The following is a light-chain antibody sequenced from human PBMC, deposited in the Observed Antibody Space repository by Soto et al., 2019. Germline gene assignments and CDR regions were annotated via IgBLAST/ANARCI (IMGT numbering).Light chain of an antibody. Sequence: QSVLTQPPSVSEAPGQRVTISCTGRSSNIGAGYEAHWYQQVPGTAPKLLIYENNNLPSGVPDRFSGSKSGTSASLAITGLQAEDEAGYYCQSYDSSLSGYGFGTGTKFTVL. CDR2: ENN. J-gene: IGLJ1*01. CDR3: QSYDSSLSGYG. CDR1: SSNIGAGYE. V-gene: IGLV1-40*01.